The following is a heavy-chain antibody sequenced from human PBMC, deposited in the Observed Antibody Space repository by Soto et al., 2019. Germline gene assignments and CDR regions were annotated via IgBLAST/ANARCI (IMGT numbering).Heavy chain of an antibody. CDR3: AGSGSSPYYYYYGMDV. D-gene: IGHD3-10*01. CDR1: GYSFTRYY. CDR2: INPTAGNT. V-gene: IGHV1-46*01. J-gene: IGHJ6*02. Sequence: GASVKVSCKASGYSFTRYYIHWMRQAPGQGLEWMGIINPTAGNTNYAQKFQGRVTMTRDTSTSTVYMELSSLRSEDTAVYYCAGSGSSPYYYYYGMDVWGQGTTVTVS.